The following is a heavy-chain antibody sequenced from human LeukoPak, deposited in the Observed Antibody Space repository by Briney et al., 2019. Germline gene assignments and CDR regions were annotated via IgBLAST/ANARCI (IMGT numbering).Heavy chain of an antibody. D-gene: IGHD1-26*01. CDR2: ISWNSGSI. CDR3: AKREGEGYYFDY. CDR1: GFTFDDYA. J-gene: IGHJ4*02. Sequence: GRSLRLSCAASGFTFDDYAMHWVRQAPGKGLEWVSGISWNSGSIGYADSVKGRFTISRDNAKNSLYLQMNSLRAEDTALYYCAKREGEGYYFDYWGQGTLVTVSS. V-gene: IGHV3-9*01.